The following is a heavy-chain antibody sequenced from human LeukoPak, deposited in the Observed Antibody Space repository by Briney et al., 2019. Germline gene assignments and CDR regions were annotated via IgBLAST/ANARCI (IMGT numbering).Heavy chain of an antibody. CDR1: GFTFSNAW. V-gene: IGHV3-30-3*01. D-gene: IGHD3-10*01. Sequence: PGGSLRLSCAASGFTFSNAWMNCVRQAPGKGLEWVAVISYDGSNKYYADSVKGRFTISRDNSKNTLYLQMNSLRAEDTAVYYCATGRDLFDYWGQGTLVTVSS. CDR2: ISYDGSNK. CDR3: ATGRDLFDY. J-gene: IGHJ4*02.